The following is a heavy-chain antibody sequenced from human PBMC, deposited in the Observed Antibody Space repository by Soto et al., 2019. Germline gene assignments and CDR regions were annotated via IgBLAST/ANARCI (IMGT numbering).Heavy chain of an antibody. J-gene: IGHJ6*02. V-gene: IGHV3-66*01. CDR3: AKVADIVVVTAAMDYYYGMDV. CDR2: IYSGGST. Sequence: GGSLRLTCAASGFTVSSNYMSWVRQAPGKGLEWVSVIYSGGSTYYADSVKGRFTISRDNSKNTLYLQMNSLRAEDTAVYYCAKVADIVVVTAAMDYYYGMDVWGQGTTVTVSS. D-gene: IGHD2-2*01. CDR1: GFTVSSNY.